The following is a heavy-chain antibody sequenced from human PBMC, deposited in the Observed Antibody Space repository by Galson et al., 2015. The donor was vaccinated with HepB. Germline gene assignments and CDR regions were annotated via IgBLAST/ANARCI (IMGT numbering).Heavy chain of an antibody. CDR3: ARAYDNNDAADI. J-gene: IGHJ3*02. CDR1: GYTFTNYY. Sequence: SVKVSCKASGYTFTNYYMHWVRQAPGQGLEWMGIINPSGDYTTYAQRFQGRVTMTKDTSTTTVYMDLSSLRPEDTAVYYCARAYDNNDAADIWGQGTMVTVSS. D-gene: IGHD3-9*01. V-gene: IGHV1-46*01. CDR2: INPSGDYT.